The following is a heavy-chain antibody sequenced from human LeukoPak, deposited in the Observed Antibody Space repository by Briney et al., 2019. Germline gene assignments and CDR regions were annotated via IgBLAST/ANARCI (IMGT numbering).Heavy chain of an antibody. D-gene: IGHD6-13*01. V-gene: IGHV3-21*01. CDR2: ISSSSSYI. Sequence: GGSLRLSCAASGFTFSSYSMNWVRQAPGKGREWVSSISSSSSYIYYADSVEGRFTISRDNAKNSLYLQMNSLRAEDTAVYYCARDLPGIAAAGLFDYWGQGTLVTVSS. CDR3: ARDLPGIAAAGLFDY. CDR1: GFTFSSYS. J-gene: IGHJ4*02.